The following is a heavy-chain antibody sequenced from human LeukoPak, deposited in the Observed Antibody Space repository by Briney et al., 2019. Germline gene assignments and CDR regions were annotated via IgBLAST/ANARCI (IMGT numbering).Heavy chain of an antibody. CDR2: ITSTSSYI. Sequence: GGSLRLSCAASGFTFSSYSINWVRQAPGKGLEWVSFITSTSSYIYYADSVKGRFTISRDNSKNTLYLQMNSLRAEDTAVYYCARVPGYSSGWYGTFDYWGQGTLVTVSS. J-gene: IGHJ4*02. CDR1: GFTFSSYS. V-gene: IGHV3-21*01. CDR3: ARVPGYSSGWYGTFDY. D-gene: IGHD6-19*01.